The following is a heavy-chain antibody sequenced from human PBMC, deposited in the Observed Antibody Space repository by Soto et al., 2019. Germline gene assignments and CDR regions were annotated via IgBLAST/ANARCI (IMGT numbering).Heavy chain of an antibody. V-gene: IGHV4-30-4*01. D-gene: IGHD3-22*01. J-gene: IGHJ5*02. Sequence: QVQLQESGPGLVKPSQTLSLTCSVSGGSISSDDYYWSWIRQPPGKGLEWIGYIYDSGNTYFNPSLKSRVTISVDTSKNQFSLNLTSVTAADTAVYYCARATPDYYDESLYTWFDPWGQGTLVTVSP. CDR1: GGSISSDDYY. CDR2: IYDSGNT. CDR3: ARATPDYYDESLYTWFDP.